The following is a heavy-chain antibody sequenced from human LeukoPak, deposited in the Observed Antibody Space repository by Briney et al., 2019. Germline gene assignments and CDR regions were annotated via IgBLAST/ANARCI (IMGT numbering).Heavy chain of an antibody. Sequence: GASVKVSCKASGYTFTSYAMHWVRQAPGQRLEWMGWMNAGNGNTKYSQKFQGRVTITRDTSASTAYMELSSLRSEDTAVYYCAAMISGVDTAMPFDYWGQGTLVTVSS. D-gene: IGHD5-18*01. CDR1: GYTFTSYA. J-gene: IGHJ4*02. CDR3: AAMISGVDTAMPFDY. CDR2: MNAGNGNT. V-gene: IGHV1-3*01.